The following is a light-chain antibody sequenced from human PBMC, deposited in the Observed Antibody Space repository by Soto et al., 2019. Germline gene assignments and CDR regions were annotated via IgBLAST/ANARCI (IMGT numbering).Light chain of an antibody. Sequence: QSVLTQPPSVSGAPGQRVTISCTGSRSNLGAGHDVHWYQQLPGAAPKLLIYGNTNRPSGVPERFSGSKSGTSASLAITGLQTEDEADYYCQSNDRTVGVYVVFGGGTKVTVL. J-gene: IGLJ2*01. CDR2: GNT. CDR3: QSNDRTVGVYVV. V-gene: IGLV1-40*01. CDR1: RSNLGAGHD.